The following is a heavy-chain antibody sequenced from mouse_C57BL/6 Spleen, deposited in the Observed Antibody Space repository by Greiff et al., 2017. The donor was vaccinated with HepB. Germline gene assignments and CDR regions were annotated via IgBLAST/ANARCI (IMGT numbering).Heavy chain of an antibody. CDR1: GFTFNTYA. D-gene: IGHD2-2*01. J-gene: IGHJ4*01. CDR2: IRSKSSNYAT. Sequence: EVQVVESGGGLVQPKGSLKLSCAASGFTFNTYAMHWVRQAPGKGLEWVARIRSKSSNYATYYADSVQDRFTISRDDSQSVLYLQMNNLKTEDTAMYYCVREEVTAGYYYAMDYWGQGTSVTVSS. V-gene: IGHV10-3*01. CDR3: VREEVTAGYYYAMDY.